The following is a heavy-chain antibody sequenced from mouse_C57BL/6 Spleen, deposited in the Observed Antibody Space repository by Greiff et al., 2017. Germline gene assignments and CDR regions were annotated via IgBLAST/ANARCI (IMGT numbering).Heavy chain of an antibody. D-gene: IGHD2-5*01. V-gene: IGHV1-15*01. CDR1: GYTFTSYG. J-gene: IGHJ3*01. Sequence: QVHVKQSGAELVRPGSSVKMSCKTSGYTFTSYGINWVKQTPVHGLEWIGAIDPETGGTAYNQKFKGKAILTADKSSSTAYMELRSLTSEDSAVYYCTPYYSNCVGFAYWGQGALVTVSA. CDR3: TPYYSNCVGFAY. CDR2: IDPETGGT.